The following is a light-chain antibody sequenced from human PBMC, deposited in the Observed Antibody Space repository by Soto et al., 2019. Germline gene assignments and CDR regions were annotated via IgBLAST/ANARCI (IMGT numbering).Light chain of an antibody. CDR1: QTVASN. CDR3: QQYHNWPPQYT. Sequence: EIVMTQSPATLSVSPGERATLSCRASQTVASNLAWYQQKPGQAPRLLIHGSSTRATGVPARFSGSGSGTEITLTISSLQSEDFAVYYCQQYHNWPPQYTFGQGTKLQI. CDR2: GSS. J-gene: IGKJ2*01. V-gene: IGKV3-15*01.